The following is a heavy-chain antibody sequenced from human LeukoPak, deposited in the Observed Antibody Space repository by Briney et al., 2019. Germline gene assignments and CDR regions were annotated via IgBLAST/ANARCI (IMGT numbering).Heavy chain of an antibody. Sequence: SETLSLTCTVSGGSTSSSDYYWGWIRQPPDEGLEWIASIRYSGNTYHNPSLKSRVTISVDTSRNQFSLKVNSVTAADTAVYYCARQPGGYSGPFDYWGQGALVTVSS. D-gene: IGHD5-12*01. J-gene: IGHJ4*02. V-gene: IGHV4-39*01. CDR2: IRYSGNT. CDR3: ARQPGGYSGPFDY. CDR1: GGSTSSSDYY.